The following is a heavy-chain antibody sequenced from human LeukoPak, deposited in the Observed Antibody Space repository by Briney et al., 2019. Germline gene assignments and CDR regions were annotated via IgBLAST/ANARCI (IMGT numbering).Heavy chain of an antibody. J-gene: IGHJ2*01. Sequence: SETLSLTCTVSGGSISSSSYYWGWIRQPPGKGLEWIVSIYYSGSTYYNPSLKSRVTISVDTSKNQFSLKLSSVTAADTAVYYCARTIVVVVAATEGYFDLWGRGTLVTVSS. CDR2: IYYSGST. CDR1: GGSISSSSYY. CDR3: ARTIVVVVAATEGYFDL. V-gene: IGHV4-39*01. D-gene: IGHD2-15*01.